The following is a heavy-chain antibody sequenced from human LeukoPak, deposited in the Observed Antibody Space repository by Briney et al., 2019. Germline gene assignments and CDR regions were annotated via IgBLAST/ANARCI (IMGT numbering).Heavy chain of an antibody. CDR3: ARVRFPEGFDP. CDR2: INTDGSST. V-gene: IGHV3-74*01. Sequence: GGSLRLSCAASGFTFSSYWMHWVRHAPGKGLVWVSRINTDGSSTSYADSVKGRFTISRDNAKNTLYLQMNSLRAEDTAVYYCARVRFPEGFDPWGQGTLVTVSS. D-gene: IGHD1-14*01. CDR1: GFTFSSYW. J-gene: IGHJ5*02.